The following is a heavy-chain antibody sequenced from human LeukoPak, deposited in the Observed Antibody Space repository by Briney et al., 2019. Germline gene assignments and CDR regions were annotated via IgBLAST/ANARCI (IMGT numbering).Heavy chain of an antibody. J-gene: IGHJ4*02. CDR3: ARGSAAGTAGADY. D-gene: IGHD6-13*01. V-gene: IGHV4-59*01. CDR1: GGSISSYY. Sequence: SETLSLTCTVSGGSISSYYWSWIRQPPGKGLEWIGYIYYSGSTNYNPSLKSRVTTSVDTSKNQFSLKLSSVTAADTAVYYCARGSAAGTAGADYWGQGTLVTVSS. CDR2: IYYSGST.